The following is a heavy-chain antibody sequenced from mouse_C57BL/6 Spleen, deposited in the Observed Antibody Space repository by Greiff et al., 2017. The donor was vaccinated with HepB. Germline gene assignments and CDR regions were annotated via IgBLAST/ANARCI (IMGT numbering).Heavy chain of an antibody. Sequence: VQLQQPGTELVKPGASVKLSCKASGYTFTSYWMHWVKQRPGQGLEWIGNINPSNGGTNYNEKFKSKATLTVDKSSSTAYMQLSSLTSEDSAVYYCARPGYPYYYAMDYWGQGTSVTVSS. CDR3: ARPGYPYYYAMDY. J-gene: IGHJ4*01. CDR2: INPSNGGT. CDR1: GYTFTSYW. V-gene: IGHV1-53*01. D-gene: IGHD3-2*02.